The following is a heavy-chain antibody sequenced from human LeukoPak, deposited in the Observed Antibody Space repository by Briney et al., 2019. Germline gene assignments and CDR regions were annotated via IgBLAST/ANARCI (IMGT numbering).Heavy chain of an antibody. CDR3: AGDLRLRYFDWLSLPRFDY. V-gene: IGHV4-59*12. J-gene: IGHJ4*02. Sequence: PSETLSLTCTVSGGSISSYYWTWIRQPPGKGLEWIGYVYYSGSTNYNPSLKSRVIISVDTSKNQFSLKLSSVTAADTAVYYCAGDLRLRYFDWLSLPRFDYWGQGTLVTVSS. D-gene: IGHD3-9*01. CDR1: GGSISSYY. CDR2: VYYSGST.